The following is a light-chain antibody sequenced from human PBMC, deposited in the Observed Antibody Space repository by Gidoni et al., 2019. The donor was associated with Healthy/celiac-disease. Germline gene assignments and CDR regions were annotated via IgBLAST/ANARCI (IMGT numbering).Light chain of an antibody. V-gene: IGLV3-1*01. CDR1: KLGDKY. CDR3: QAWGEG. Sequence: SYELTQPPSVSVSLGQTASITCSGDKLGDKYACWYQQKPGQSPVLVIYQDSKRPSGIPERFSGSNSGNTATLTISGTQAMDEADYYCQAWGEGFGGGTKLTVL. CDR2: QDS. J-gene: IGLJ2*01.